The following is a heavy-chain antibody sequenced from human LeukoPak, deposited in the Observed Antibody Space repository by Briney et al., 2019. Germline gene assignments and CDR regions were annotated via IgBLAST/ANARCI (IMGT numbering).Heavy chain of an antibody. V-gene: IGHV4-59*01. CDR2: IYETGST. CDR1: GGSISGYY. Sequence: NPSETLSLTCTVSGGSISGYYWSWIRQPPGKGLEWIGYIYETGSTKYNPSLKSRVTISLDMSKNHFSLKLNSVTAADTAVYYCARDSPFSRDNYYGMDVWGQGTTVTVSS. CDR3: ARDSPFSRDNYYGMDV. J-gene: IGHJ6*02.